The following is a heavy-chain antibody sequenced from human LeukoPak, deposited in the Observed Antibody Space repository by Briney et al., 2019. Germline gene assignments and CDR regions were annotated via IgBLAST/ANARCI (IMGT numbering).Heavy chain of an antibody. D-gene: IGHD2-21*01. CDR2: IKPKTDGETT. CDR3: ITPLPYSAQ. CDR1: GFSFSSYV. J-gene: IGHJ4*02. Sequence: GGSLRLSCAASGFSFSSYVMSWVRQAPGKGLEWVGRIKPKTDGETTEYAAPVKGRFSISRDDSKNMLYLQMNSLKTEDTAVYYCITPLPYSAQGGQGTLVTVSS. V-gene: IGHV3-15*01.